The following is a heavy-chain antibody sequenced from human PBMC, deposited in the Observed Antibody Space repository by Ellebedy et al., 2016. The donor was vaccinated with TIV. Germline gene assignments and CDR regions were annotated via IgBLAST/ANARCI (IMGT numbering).Heavy chain of an antibody. CDR1: GFSFSDHW. V-gene: IGHV3-74*01. D-gene: IGHD1-26*01. CDR3: ATNRRVGSIDY. J-gene: IGHJ4*02. Sequence: PGGSLRLSCAASGFSFSDHWMHWVRQAPGKGLVWVSRSNPDGSITNYADSVKGRFTMSRDNAKSTVYLQMNSLRAEDTAVYYCATNRRVGSIDYWGQGTQVTVSS. CDR2: SNPDGSIT.